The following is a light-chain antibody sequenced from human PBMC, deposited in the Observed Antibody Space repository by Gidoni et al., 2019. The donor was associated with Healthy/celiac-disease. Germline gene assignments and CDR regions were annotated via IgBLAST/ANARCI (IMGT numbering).Light chain of an antibody. Sequence: DIQMTQSPSSVSASVGDRVTITCRASQGFSGYLAWYQQKPGNAPNLLIHAASTLQSGVPSRFSGSASGTDFTLTISSLQPEDFATYYCQQANSFPLFTFGPGTKVDIK. CDR2: AAS. CDR1: QGFSGY. CDR3: QQANSFPLFT. J-gene: IGKJ3*01. V-gene: IGKV1-12*01.